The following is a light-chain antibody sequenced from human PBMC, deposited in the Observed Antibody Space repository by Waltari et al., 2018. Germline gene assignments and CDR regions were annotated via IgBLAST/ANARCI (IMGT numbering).Light chain of an antibody. J-gene: IGLJ2*01. V-gene: IGLV3-25*03. CDR3: QSADTNFADHVA. Sequence: SYDLTQPPSVSVYPGQTARIPCSGDAFPRLYAYWYQQKPGQAPVLLIYKDSERPSGIPERFSGSSSGTTVTLTISGVQAEDEADYYCQSADTNFADHVAFGGGTQLTVL. CDR1: AFPRLY. CDR2: KDS.